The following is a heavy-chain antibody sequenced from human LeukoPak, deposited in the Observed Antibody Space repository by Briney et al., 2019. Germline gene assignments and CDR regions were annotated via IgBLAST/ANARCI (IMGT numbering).Heavy chain of an antibody. Sequence: PSETLSLTCTVSGGSISSGSYYWSWIRQPAGKGLEWIGRIYTSGSTNYNPSLKSRVTISVDTFKNQFSLKLSSVTAADTAVYYCARDRPVYCSSTSCYYYYMDVWGKGTTVTVSS. CDR1: GGSISSGSYY. CDR3: ARDRPVYCSSTSCYYYYMDV. D-gene: IGHD2-2*01. J-gene: IGHJ6*03. V-gene: IGHV4-61*02. CDR2: IYTSGST.